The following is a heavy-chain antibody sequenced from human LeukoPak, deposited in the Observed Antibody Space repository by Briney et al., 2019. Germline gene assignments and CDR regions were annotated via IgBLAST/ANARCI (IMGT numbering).Heavy chain of an antibody. Sequence: GESLKISCKASGYSFTNYWIGWMRQVPGKGLEGMGGIEPGESKTISSRSFEGQVALSADTSITTAYLQWRSLKASDTAMYYCAFGDDRYFHLWGRGTLVPVSS. D-gene: IGHD4-17*01. CDR1: GYSFTNYW. V-gene: IGHV5-51*01. CDR2: IEPGESKT. J-gene: IGHJ2*01. CDR3: AFGDDRYFHL.